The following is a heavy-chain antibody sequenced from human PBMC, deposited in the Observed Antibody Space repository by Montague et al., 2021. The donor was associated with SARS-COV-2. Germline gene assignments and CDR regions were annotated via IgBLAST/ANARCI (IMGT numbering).Heavy chain of an antibody. Sequence: SETLSLTCTVSGGSISSSNYYWGWARQPPGKGLEWIGSISYRGDPYYNPSLKSRLTISVDTSQNQFSLKLSSVTAADTAVYYCAKPLATGNYYYWGQGTLVTVSS. CDR2: ISYRGDP. CDR1: GGSISSSNYY. CDR3: AKPLATGNYYY. V-gene: IGHV4-39*01. D-gene: IGHD1-1*01. J-gene: IGHJ4*02.